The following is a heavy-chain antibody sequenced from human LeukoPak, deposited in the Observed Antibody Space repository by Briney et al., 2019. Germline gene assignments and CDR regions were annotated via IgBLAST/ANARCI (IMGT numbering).Heavy chain of an antibody. CDR1: GGSISSGGYS. CDR2: IYYSGST. V-gene: IGHV4-31*03. Sequence: SQTLSLTCTVSGGSISSGGYSWSWIRQHPGKGLEWIGYIYYSGSTYYNPSLKSRVTISVDTSKNQFSLKLSSVTAADTAVYYCASGYSGYDSSSKWFDPWGQGTLVTVSS. CDR3: ASGYSGYDSSSKWFDP. J-gene: IGHJ5*02. D-gene: IGHD5-12*01.